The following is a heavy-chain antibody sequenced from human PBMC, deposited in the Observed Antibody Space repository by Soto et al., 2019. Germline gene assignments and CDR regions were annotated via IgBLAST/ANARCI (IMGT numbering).Heavy chain of an antibody. D-gene: IGHD3-22*01. CDR2: ITWNSGSI. V-gene: IGHV3-9*01. J-gene: IGHJ3*02. Sequence: EVQLVESGGGLVQPGRSLRLSCAASGFSLDDYAMHWVRQTPGKGLEWVSGITWNSGSIGYADSVKGRFTISRDNAKNSLFLQMNSLRAEDTALYYCAKDIDHGYDTSGNYRVGAFDIWGQGTMVTVSS. CDR3: AKDIDHGYDTSGNYRVGAFDI. CDR1: GFSLDDYA.